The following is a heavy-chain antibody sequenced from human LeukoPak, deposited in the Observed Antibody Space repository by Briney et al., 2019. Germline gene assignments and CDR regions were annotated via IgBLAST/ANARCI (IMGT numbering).Heavy chain of an antibody. V-gene: IGHV1-3*01. CDR3: ARDGIYGDCDI. Sequence: ASVKVSCKASGYTFITYPMHWVRQAPGQRLEWMGWINVGSGNTKYSQKFQGRVTITRDTSASTAYMEMSSLRSEDTAVYYCARDGIYGDCDIWGQGTMVTVSS. J-gene: IGHJ3*02. CDR1: GYTFITYP. D-gene: IGHD4-17*01. CDR2: INVGSGNT.